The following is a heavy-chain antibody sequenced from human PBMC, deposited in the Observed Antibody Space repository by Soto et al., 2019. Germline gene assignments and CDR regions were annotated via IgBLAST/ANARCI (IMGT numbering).Heavy chain of an antibody. CDR1: GGSISRGGYY. CDR2: IYYSGGT. J-gene: IGHJ6*03. CDR3: QRKDSGYADYMDV. Sequence: QVQLQESGPGLVKPSQTLSLTCTVSGGSISRGGYYWSWIRQHPGKGLEWIGYIYYSGGTYYNPSLKSRVTISVDTSENQFSLRLSSVTAADTAVYYCQRKDSGYADYMDVWGKGTTVTVSS. D-gene: IGHD5-12*01. V-gene: IGHV4-31*03.